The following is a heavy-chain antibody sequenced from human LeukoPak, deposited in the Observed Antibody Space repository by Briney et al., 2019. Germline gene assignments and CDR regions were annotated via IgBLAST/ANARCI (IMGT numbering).Heavy chain of an antibody. CDR2: ISGSGGST. Sequence: GRSLRLSCAASGFTFSSYAMSWVRQAPGKGLEWDSAISGSGGSTYYADSVKGRFTISRDNSKNTLYLQINSLRAEDTAVYYCAKGRGGSPTVPFDYWGQGTLVTVSS. D-gene: IGHD3-16*01. CDR3: AKGRGGSPTVPFDY. J-gene: IGHJ4*02. CDR1: GFTFSSYA. V-gene: IGHV3-23*01.